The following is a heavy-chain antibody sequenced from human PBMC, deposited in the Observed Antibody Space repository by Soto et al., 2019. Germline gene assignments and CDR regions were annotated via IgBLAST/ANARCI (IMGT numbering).Heavy chain of an antibody. CDR1: GFTFSSYG. V-gene: IGHV3-30*18. CDR2: ISYDGSNK. J-gene: IGHJ6*02. D-gene: IGHD6-13*01. Sequence: QVQLVESGGGVVQPGRSLRLSCAASGFTFSSYGMHWVRQAPGKGLEWVAVISYDGSNKYYADSVKGPFTISRDNSKNARYLRMNILSAEDTAVYYCAKDRVLTSSSGLYYYYYCMDVWGQGTTVTVSS. CDR3: AKDRVLTSSSGLYYYYYCMDV.